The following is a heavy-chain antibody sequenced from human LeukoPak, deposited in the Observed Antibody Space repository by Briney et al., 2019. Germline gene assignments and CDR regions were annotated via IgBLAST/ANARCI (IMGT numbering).Heavy chain of an antibody. D-gene: IGHD4-17*01. J-gene: IGHJ3*02. Sequence: LGESLNISCKGSGYSFTNYWIGWVRQMPGKGLEWMGIIYPGDSDTRYNPSFRGQVTISADRSISTAYLQWGSLKASDTAMYYCARQKHDSGDRDAFDIWGRGTMVTVSS. CDR1: GYSFTNYW. V-gene: IGHV5-51*01. CDR3: ARQKHDSGDRDAFDI. CDR2: IYPGDSDT.